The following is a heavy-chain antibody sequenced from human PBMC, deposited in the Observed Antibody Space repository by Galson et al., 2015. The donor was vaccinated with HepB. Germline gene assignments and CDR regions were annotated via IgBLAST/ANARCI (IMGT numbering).Heavy chain of an antibody. J-gene: IGHJ4*02. CDR1: GFTFSTYA. V-gene: IGHV3-23*01. CDR2: ISGSGSST. CDR3: AKGDRSMVTFGVFIVSEWVY. D-gene: IGHD3-16*02. Sequence: SLRLSCAASGFTFSTYAMSWVRQAPGKGLEWVSTISGSGSSTFYTDSVKGRFSISRDNSNNTLYVQMNSLRAEDTAVYYCAKGDRSMVTFGVFIVSEWVYWGQGTLVTVSS.